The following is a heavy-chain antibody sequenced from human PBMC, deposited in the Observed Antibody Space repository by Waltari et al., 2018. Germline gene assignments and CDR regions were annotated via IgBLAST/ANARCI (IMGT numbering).Heavy chain of an antibody. V-gene: IGHV1-8*01. CDR3: ARDIMAP. CDR1: GYTFTRYD. CDR2: MSPATGDT. J-gene: IGHJ5*02. Sequence: QVQLIQSGTEVRKPGASVKVSCKTSGYTFTRYDVNWVGQAAGQGLEWLGWMSPATGDTGYAQKFQGRINMTRSTSINTAYVELSSLTSEDTAIYYCARDIMAPWGQGTRVSVSS. D-gene: IGHD3-16*01.